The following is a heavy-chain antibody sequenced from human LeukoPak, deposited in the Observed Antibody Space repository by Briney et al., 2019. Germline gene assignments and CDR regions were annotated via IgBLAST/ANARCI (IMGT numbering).Heavy chain of an antibody. Sequence: GGSLRLSCAASGFTFSSYAMSWVRQAPGKGLEWVSYISSSGSTIYYADSVKGRFTISRDNAKNSLYLQMNSLRAEDTAVYYCAREGYDFWSGYNDAFDIWGQGTMVTVSS. CDR2: ISSSGSTI. CDR3: AREGYDFWSGYNDAFDI. V-gene: IGHV3-48*04. J-gene: IGHJ3*02. D-gene: IGHD3-3*01. CDR1: GFTFSSYA.